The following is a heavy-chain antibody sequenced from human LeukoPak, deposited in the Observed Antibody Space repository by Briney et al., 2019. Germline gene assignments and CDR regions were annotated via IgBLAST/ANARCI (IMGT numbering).Heavy chain of an antibody. CDR2: IYYSGST. J-gene: IGHJ4*02. V-gene: IGHV4-39*01. D-gene: IGHD4-17*01. Sequence: PSETLSLTCTVSGGSISSSSYYWGWIRQPPGKGLEWIGSIYYSGSTYYNPSLKSRVTISVDTSKNQFSLQLSSVTAADTAVYYCARHDYTQNRGSTVISDYWGQGTLVTVSS. CDR3: ARHDYTQNRGSTVISDY. CDR1: GGSISSSSYY.